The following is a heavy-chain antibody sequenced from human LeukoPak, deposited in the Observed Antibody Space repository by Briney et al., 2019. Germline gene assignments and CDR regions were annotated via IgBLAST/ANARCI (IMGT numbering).Heavy chain of an antibody. CDR2: INPSGGST. D-gene: IGHD6-19*01. J-gene: IGHJ6*03. CDR1: GYTFTSYY. CDR3: ARVRWGIAVAGMGYYYYYMDV. V-gene: IGHV1-46*01. Sequence: VASVKVSCKASGYTFTSYYMHWVRQAPGQGLEWMGIINPSGGSTSYAQKLQGRVTMTTDTSTSTAYMELRSLRSDDTAVYYCARVRWGIAVAGMGYYYYYMDVWGKGTTVTISS.